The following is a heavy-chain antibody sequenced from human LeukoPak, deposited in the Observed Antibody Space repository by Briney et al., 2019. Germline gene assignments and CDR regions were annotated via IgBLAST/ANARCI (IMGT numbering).Heavy chain of an antibody. CDR2: IYSGGST. CDR3: ARSANYDFWSGYLGAFDY. J-gene: IGHJ4*02. V-gene: IGHV3-53*01. CDR1: GFTVSSNY. Sequence: GGSLRLFCSASGFTVSSNYMSWVRQAPGKGLEWVSVIYSGGSTYYADSVKGRFTISRDNSKNTLYLQMNSLRAEDTAVYYCARSANYDFWSGYLGAFDYWGQGTLVTVSS. D-gene: IGHD3-3*01.